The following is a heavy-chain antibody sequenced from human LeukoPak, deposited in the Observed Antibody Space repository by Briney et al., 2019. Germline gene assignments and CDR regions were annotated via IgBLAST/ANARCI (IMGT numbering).Heavy chain of an antibody. V-gene: IGHV3-30*04. CDR3: ARTSRGEPMGGYSGYDPTGHAFDI. CDR2: ISYDGSNK. D-gene: IGHD5-12*01. J-gene: IGHJ3*02. Sequence: PGGSLRLSCAASGFTFSTSDMTWIRQAPGKGLEWVAVISYDGSNKYYADSVKGRFTISRDNSKNTLYLQMNSLRAEDTAVYYCARTSRGEPMGGYSGYDPTGHAFDIWGQGTMVTVSS. CDR1: GFTFSTSD.